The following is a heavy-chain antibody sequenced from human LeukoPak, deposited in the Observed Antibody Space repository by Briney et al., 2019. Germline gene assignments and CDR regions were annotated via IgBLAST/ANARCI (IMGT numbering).Heavy chain of an antibody. V-gene: IGHV4-59*01. CDR3: ARERGSSSWYGTGWFDP. Sequence: NPSETLSLTCTVSGGSISSYYWSWIRQPPGKGLEWIGYIYYSGSTNYNPSLKSRVTISVDTSKNQFSLKLSSVTAADTAVYYCARERGSSSWYGTGWFDPWGQGTLVTVSS. CDR1: GGSISSYY. J-gene: IGHJ5*02. D-gene: IGHD6-13*01. CDR2: IYYSGST.